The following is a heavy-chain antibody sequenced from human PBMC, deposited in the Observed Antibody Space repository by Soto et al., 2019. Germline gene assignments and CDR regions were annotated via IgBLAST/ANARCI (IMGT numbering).Heavy chain of an antibody. Sequence: QVQLEESGGGVVQPGRSLRLSCAASGFTFSSYGMNWVRQAPGKGLEWVEVIWYDGSNKYYADSVKGRFTISRDNSNNTLYLQMNSLGAEDTDVYYCARIPQIAVAGTRFGYFDLWGRGTLVTVSS. CDR1: GFTFSSYG. J-gene: IGHJ2*01. CDR2: IWYDGSNK. CDR3: ARIPQIAVAGTRFGYFDL. V-gene: IGHV3-33*01. D-gene: IGHD6-19*01.